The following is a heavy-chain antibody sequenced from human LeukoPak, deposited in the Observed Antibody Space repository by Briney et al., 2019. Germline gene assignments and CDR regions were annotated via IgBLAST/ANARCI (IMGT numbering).Heavy chain of an antibody. V-gene: IGHV4-59*12. CDR2: IYYSGST. Sequence: SETLSLTCSVSGGSISNYYWTWIRQPPGKGLEWIGSIYYSGSTYYNPSLKGRVTISVDTSKNQFSLKLSSVTAADTAVYYCARTPRYCSGGSCYDNYYYYYYMDVWGKGTTVTVSS. J-gene: IGHJ6*03. CDR3: ARTPRYCSGGSCYDNYYYYYYMDV. D-gene: IGHD2-15*01. CDR1: GGSISNYY.